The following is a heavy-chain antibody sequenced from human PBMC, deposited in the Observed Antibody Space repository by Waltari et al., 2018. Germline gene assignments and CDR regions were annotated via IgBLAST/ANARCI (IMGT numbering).Heavy chain of an antibody. V-gene: IGHV4-59*01. CDR3: ARDHGSGLYYMDV. CDR2: IYYSGSN. Sequence: QVQLQESGPGLVKPSETLSLTCTVSGGSISSYYWSWIRQPPGQGLEWIGYIYYSGSNNYNPSLKSRVTISVDTSKNQFSLKLSSVTAADTAVYYCARDHGSGLYYMDVWGKGTTVTVSS. J-gene: IGHJ6*03. CDR1: GGSISSYY. D-gene: IGHD3-10*01.